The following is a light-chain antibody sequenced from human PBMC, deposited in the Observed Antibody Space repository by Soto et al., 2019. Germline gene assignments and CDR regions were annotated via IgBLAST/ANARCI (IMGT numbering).Light chain of an antibody. J-gene: IGLJ1*01. CDR3: CSYAGSSTYV. V-gene: IGLV2-23*02. CDR1: SSDVGAYNF. Sequence: QSVLTQPASVSGSPGQSITISCTGTSSDVGAYNFVSWYQQHPGKAPKLMIYEVIHRPSGISTRFSGSKSGNTASLTISGVQAEDEADYYCCSYAGSSTYVFGTGTKVTVL. CDR2: EVI.